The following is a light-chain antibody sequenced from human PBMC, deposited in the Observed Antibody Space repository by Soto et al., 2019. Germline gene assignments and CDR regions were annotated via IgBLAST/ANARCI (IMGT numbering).Light chain of an antibody. Sequence: DIQMTQSPSSLSASVGDRVTITCRSSQTVNNYVNWYQQKPGDAPKLLIYIASGLQSGVPSRFNGSGSGADFTLTINSLQPDDVATYFCQQTYSFPVTFGGGTKVEIK. CDR3: QQTYSFPVT. CDR2: IAS. J-gene: IGKJ4*01. CDR1: QTVNNY. V-gene: IGKV1-39*01.